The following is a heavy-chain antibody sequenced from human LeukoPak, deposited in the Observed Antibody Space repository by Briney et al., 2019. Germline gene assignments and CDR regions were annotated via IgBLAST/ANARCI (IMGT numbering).Heavy chain of an antibody. D-gene: IGHD3-3*01. CDR2: IKQDGSEK. Sequence: GGSLRLSCVASGFIFSRYWMSWVRQAPGKGLEWVANIKQDGSEKYYVDSVKGRFSISRDNAKNSLFLQMNSLRAEDTAVYYCAKDSITIFGVVIVNWFDPWGQGTLVTVSS. CDR1: GFIFSRYW. V-gene: IGHV3-7*01. CDR3: AKDSITIFGVVIVNWFDP. J-gene: IGHJ5*02.